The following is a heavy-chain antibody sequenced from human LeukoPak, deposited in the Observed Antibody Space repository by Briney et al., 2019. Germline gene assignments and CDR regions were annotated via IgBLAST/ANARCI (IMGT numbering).Heavy chain of an antibody. CDR2: IYTTGST. Sequence: SETLSLTCTVSGGSISSGSYYWSWIRQPAGKGLEWIGHIYTTGSTNYNPSLKSRVTISVDTSKNQFSLKLSSVTAADTAVYYCAREILGGYYDSSGYLDYWGQGTLVTVSS. V-gene: IGHV4-61*09. J-gene: IGHJ4*02. CDR1: GGSISSGSYY. CDR3: AREILGGYYDSSGYLDY. D-gene: IGHD3-22*01.